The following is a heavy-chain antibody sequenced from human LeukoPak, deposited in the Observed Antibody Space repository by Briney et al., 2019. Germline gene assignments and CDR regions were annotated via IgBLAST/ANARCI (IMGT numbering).Heavy chain of an antibody. J-gene: IGHJ3*02. CDR1: GFTFSSYG. CDR3: ARETGENAFDI. D-gene: IGHD7-27*01. CDR2: ISSSGSTI. V-gene: IGHV3-48*03. Sequence: PGGSLRLSCAASGFTFSSYGMNWVRQAPGKGLEWVSYISSSGSTIYYADSAKGRFTISRDNAKNSLYLQMNSLRAEDTAVYYCARETGENAFDIWGQGTMVTVSS.